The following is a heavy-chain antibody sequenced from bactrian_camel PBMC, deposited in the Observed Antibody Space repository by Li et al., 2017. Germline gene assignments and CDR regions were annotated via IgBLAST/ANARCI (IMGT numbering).Heavy chain of an antibody. CDR1: GRLDGTNC. D-gene: IGHD2*01. V-gene: IGHV3S54*01. CDR2: IVTLGGTT. J-gene: IGHJ4*01. Sequence: QLVESGGGSVQAGGSLRLSCEVSGRLDGTNCIGWFRQYPGKEREGVAAIVTLGGTTYYDDSVTGRFTISRDNAKNTVSLQMNSLKSEDTAMYYCAANFGPYCSGPYLARRANFLGQGTQVTV.